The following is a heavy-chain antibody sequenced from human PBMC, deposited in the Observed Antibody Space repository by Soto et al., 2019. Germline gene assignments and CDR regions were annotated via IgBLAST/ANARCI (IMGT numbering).Heavy chain of an antibody. J-gene: IGHJ1*01. CDR1: GGSISSGGYY. Sequence: PSETLSLTCTVSGGSISSGGYYWSWIRQHPGKGLEWIGYIYYSGSTYYNPSLKSRVTISVETSKNQFSLKLSSVTAAETDVNYCARGPDPGNCSGGSCYSFHPFQHWGQGTLVTVSS. D-gene: IGHD2-15*01. V-gene: IGHV4-31*03. CDR2: IYYSGST. CDR3: ARGPDPGNCSGGSCYSFHPFQH.